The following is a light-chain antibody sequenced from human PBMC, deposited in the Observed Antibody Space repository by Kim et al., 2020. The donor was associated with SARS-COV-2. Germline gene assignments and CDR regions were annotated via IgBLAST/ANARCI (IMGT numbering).Light chain of an antibody. CDR2: WAS. CDR3: QQYYSSPFA. J-gene: IGKJ2*01. CDR1: QSVLDTSNNQIY. Sequence: DIAVIQSPDSLAVSLGEGATINCRSSQSVLDTSNNQIYLAWYQQKPGQPPKLLISWASIRESGVPDRISGSGSGTDFTLTISSVQAEDVSLYYCQQYYSSPFAFGQGTKLEI. V-gene: IGKV4-1*01.